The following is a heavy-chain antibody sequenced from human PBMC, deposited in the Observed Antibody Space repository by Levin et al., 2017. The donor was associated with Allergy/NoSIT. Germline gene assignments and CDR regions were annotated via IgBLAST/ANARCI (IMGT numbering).Heavy chain of an antibody. J-gene: IGHJ4*02. Sequence: SETLSLTCAVSGVSFSDYYWTWIRQSPGKGLEWLGEVDHSGNTNYNPSLKSRITLSVESSKNQFSLTLTSVTAADTATYFCSRGGRRGLKQRLGAARRYYFDYWGQGTLVSVSS. CDR1: GVSFSDYY. CDR3: SRGGRRGLKQRLGAARRYYFDY. V-gene: IGHV4-34*01. CDR2: VDHSGNT. D-gene: IGHD6-6*01.